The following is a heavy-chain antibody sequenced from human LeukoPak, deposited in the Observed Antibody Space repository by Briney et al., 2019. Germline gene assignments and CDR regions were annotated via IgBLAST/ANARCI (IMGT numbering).Heavy chain of an antibody. D-gene: IGHD3-22*01. CDR3: AKHSHDGSAPYYEVQFDS. V-gene: IGHV3-9*01. Sequence: PGRSLRLSCAASGFTFDDYAMHWVRQGPGKGLEWVSGISWNSGSIGYANSVKGRFTISRDNSKNTVYLQMNSLRAEDTAVYYCAKHSHDGSAPYYEVQFDSWGQGTLVTVSS. CDR1: GFTFDDYA. CDR2: ISWNSGSI. J-gene: IGHJ4*02.